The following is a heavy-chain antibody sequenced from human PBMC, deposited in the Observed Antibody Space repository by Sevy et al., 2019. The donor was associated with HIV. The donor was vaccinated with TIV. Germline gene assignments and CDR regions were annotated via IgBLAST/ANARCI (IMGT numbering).Heavy chain of an antibody. CDR3: VKGLGMVQGALLSDDI. V-gene: IGHV3-30*02. Sequence: GGSLRLSCAASGFTFSTYGMHWVRQAPGKGLEWVTFIRYDGTTKYYADSVKGRFTVSRDNSKNTLYLKMNSLRAEDTAVYYCVKGLGMVQGALLSDDIWGQGTKVTVSS. CDR2: IRYDGTTK. CDR1: GFTFSTYG. D-gene: IGHD3-10*01. J-gene: IGHJ3*02.